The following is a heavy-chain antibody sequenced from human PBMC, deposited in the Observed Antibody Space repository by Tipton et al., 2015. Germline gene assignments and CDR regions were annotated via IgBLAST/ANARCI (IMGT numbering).Heavy chain of an antibody. Sequence: SLRLSCAASGFTFSSYWMHWVRQAPGKGLEWVSGISWNSGIIGYADSVEGRFTISRDNAKNSLHLQMSSLRVEDTALYYCTKDRRVWGTTNNAFDFWGQGTLVTVSS. V-gene: IGHV3-9*01. J-gene: IGHJ4*02. CDR1: GFTFSSYW. D-gene: IGHD1-14*01. CDR3: TKDRRVWGTTNNAFDF. CDR2: ISWNSGII.